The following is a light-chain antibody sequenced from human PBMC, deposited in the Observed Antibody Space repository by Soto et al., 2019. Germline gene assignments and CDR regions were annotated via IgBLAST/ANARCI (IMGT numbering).Light chain of an antibody. J-gene: IGLJ1*01. CDR2: EVS. Sequence: QSALTQPPSASGSPGQSVTISCTGTSSDVGGYNYVSWYQQHPGKAPKLMIYEVSNRPSGVPDRFSGSKSGNTASLTVSGLQAADEDDYYCSSYATSNKLGVFGTGTKVTVL. V-gene: IGLV2-8*01. CDR1: SSDVGGYNY. CDR3: SSYATSNKLGV.